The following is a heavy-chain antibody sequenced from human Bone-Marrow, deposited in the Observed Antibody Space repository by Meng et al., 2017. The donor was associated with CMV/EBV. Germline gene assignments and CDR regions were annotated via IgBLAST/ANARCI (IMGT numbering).Heavy chain of an antibody. V-gene: IGHV4-39*07. CDR1: GGSISSSSYY. CDR2: IYYSGST. Sequence: SEPLSLTCTVSGGSISSSSYYWGWIRQPPGKGLEWIGSIYYSGSTYYNPSLKSRVTISVDTSKNQFSLKLSSVTAADTAVYYCARGKGELGSNWFDPWGQGTLVTVSS. D-gene: IGHD1-26*01. J-gene: IGHJ5*02. CDR3: ARGKGELGSNWFDP.